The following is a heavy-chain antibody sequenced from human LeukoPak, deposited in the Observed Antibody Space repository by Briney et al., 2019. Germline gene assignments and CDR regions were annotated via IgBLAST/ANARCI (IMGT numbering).Heavy chain of an antibody. V-gene: IGHV3-48*03. CDR2: ISSSGGII. Sequence: GGSLRLSCAASGFTFSSYEMNWVRQAPGKGLEWVSYISSSGGIIIYVESVKGRFTISRDNAKKTLSLQMNSLRAEDTAVYYCVREEIAMAAMDYWGQGTLVTVPS. D-gene: IGHD6-19*01. CDR1: GFTFSSYE. CDR3: VREEIAMAAMDY. J-gene: IGHJ4*02.